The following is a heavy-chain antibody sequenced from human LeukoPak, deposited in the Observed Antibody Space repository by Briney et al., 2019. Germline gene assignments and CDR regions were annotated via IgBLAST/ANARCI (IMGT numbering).Heavy chain of an antibody. V-gene: IGHV3-23*01. D-gene: IGHD3-22*01. CDR1: GFTFSSYA. CDR2: LSGSGGST. J-gene: IGHJ4*02. Sequence: GGSLRLSCAASGFTFSSYAMIWLRQAPGKGLEWFSALSGSGGSTYYADSVKGRFTISRDNSKNTLYLQINSLRAEDTAVYYCAKDRHYYDSSGQSIWGQGTLVTVSS. CDR3: AKDRHYYDSSGQSI.